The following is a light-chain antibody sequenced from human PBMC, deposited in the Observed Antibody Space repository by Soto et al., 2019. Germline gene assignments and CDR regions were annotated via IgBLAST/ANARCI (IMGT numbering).Light chain of an antibody. V-gene: IGKV3-11*01. J-gene: IGKJ5*01. CDR1: QSVSSY. CDR3: QQHNNWPFT. CDR2: DAS. Sequence: EIVLTQSPATLSLSPGERATLSCRASQSVSSYLAWYQQKPGQAPRLLIYDASNRATGIPPRFSGSGSGTDFTPAITTLQPDDVADYYYQQHNNWPFTFGQDTRLEIK.